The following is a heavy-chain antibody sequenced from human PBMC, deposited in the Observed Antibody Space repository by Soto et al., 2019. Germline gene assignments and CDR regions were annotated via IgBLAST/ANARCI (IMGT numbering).Heavy chain of an antibody. CDR3: TTDDPRYRN. D-gene: IGHD5-12*01. V-gene: IGHV3-15*01. CDR2: IKSKSDGGTT. J-gene: IGHJ4*02. CDR1: GFTFSNAW. Sequence: PGGTLRLSCAASGFTFSNAWMSWVRQAPGKGLEWVGRIKSKSDGGTTDYAAPVKSRFTNSREYSKNVVFMQMNSLKIEDTAVYYCTTDDPRYRNWGQGTLVTVSS.